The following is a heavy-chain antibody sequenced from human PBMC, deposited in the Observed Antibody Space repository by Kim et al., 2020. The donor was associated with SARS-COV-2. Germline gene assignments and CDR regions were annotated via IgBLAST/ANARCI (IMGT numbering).Heavy chain of an antibody. D-gene: IGHD2-21*02. Sequence: SETLSLTCTVSGGSISSGGYYWSWIRQHPGKGLEWIGYIYYSGSTYYNPSLKSRVTISVDTSKNQFSLKLSSVTAADTAVYYCARDNPRQFYCGGDCYGGGMDVWGQGTTVTVSS. CDR2: IYYSGST. V-gene: IGHV4-31*03. CDR3: ARDNPRQFYCGGDCYGGGMDV. CDR1: GGSISSGGYY. J-gene: IGHJ6*02.